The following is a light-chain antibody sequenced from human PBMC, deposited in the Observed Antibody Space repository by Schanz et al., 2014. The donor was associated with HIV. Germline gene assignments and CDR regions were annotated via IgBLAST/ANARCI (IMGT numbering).Light chain of an antibody. J-gene: IGKJ1*01. CDR1: QSLSASF. CDR2: GAS. V-gene: IGKV3-20*01. CDR3: QQYGGSPT. Sequence: EIVLTQSPGTLSLSPGERATLSCRASQSLSASFLAWYQQKPGQAPRLLMYGASSRATGIPDRFSGSGSGSTFTLIISRLEPADAAVYYCQQYGGSPTFGQGTKVEIK.